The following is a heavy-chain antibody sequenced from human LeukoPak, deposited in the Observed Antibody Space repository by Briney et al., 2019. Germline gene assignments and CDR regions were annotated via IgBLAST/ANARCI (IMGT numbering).Heavy chain of an antibody. CDR2: IYNDGSKT. CDR1: GFTFSNYG. V-gene: IGHV3-33*01. J-gene: IGHJ4*02. CDR3: ARDFRSGWSDY. Sequence: PGGSLRLSCAASGFTFSNYGMHWVRQAPGKGLEWVAVIYNDGSKTHYADSVKGRFTVARDNSRKMVYLQMNTLRAEDTAVYYCARDFRSGWSDYWGQGTLVTVSS. D-gene: IGHD6-19*01.